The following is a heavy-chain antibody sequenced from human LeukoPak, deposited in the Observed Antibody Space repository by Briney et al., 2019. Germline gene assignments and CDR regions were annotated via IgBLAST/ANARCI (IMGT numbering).Heavy chain of an antibody. CDR2: IYYSGST. CDR1: GGSISSSSYY. CDR3: ARHYCSGGSCYLAY. D-gene: IGHD2-15*01. Sequence: PSETLSLTCTVSGGSISSSSYYWGWIRQPPGKGLEWIGSIYYSGSTYYNPSLKSRVTISVDTSKNQFSLKLSSVTAADTAVYYCARHYCSGGSCYLAYWGQGTLVTVSS. J-gene: IGHJ4*02. V-gene: IGHV4-39*01.